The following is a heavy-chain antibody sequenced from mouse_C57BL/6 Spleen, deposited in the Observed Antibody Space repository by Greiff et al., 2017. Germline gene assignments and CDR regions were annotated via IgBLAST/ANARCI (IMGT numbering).Heavy chain of an antibody. CDR3: SRGRLRLGPFDY. V-gene: IGHV3-8*01. D-gene: IGHD3-2*02. CDR1: GYSITSDY. Sequence: VQLQQSGPGLAKPSQTLSLTCSVTGYSITSDYWNWIRKFPGNKLEYMGYISYSGSTYYNPSLKSRISITRDTSKNHYYLQLHSVTTADTATDYCSRGRLRLGPFDYWGQGTTLTVSS. J-gene: IGHJ2*01. CDR2: ISYSGST.